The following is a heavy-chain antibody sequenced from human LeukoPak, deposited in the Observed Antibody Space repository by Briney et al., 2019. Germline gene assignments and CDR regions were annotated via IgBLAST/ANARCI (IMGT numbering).Heavy chain of an antibody. Sequence: GGSLRLSCAASGFSFSSYGMHWVRQAPGKGLEWVAFIRYDGIVKHYADSVKGRLTISGDNAKNTLFVQMNNLRGEDTAVYYCAKGGNSGWNFVDYWGQGTLVTVSS. J-gene: IGHJ4*02. CDR1: GFSFSSYG. CDR3: AKGGNSGWNFVDY. D-gene: IGHD6-19*01. V-gene: IGHV3-30*02. CDR2: IRYDGIVK.